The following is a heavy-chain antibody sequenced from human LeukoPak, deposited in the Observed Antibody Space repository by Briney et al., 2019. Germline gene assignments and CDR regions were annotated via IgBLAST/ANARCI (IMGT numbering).Heavy chain of an antibody. D-gene: IGHD3-22*01. CDR1: GGSISSYY. CDR3: ARERTGYYYDSSGYYFNWFDP. CDR2: IYYSGST. V-gene: IGHV4-59*01. J-gene: IGHJ5*02. Sequence: SETLPLTCTVSGGSISSYYWSWLRQPPGKGLEWIGYIYYSGSTNYNPSLKSRVTISVDTSKNQFSLKLSSVTAADTAVYYCARERTGYYYDSSGYYFNWFDPWGQGTLVTVSS.